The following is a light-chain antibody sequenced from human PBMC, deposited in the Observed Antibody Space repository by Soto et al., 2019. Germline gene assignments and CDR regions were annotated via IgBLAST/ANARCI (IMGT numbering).Light chain of an antibody. V-gene: IGKV3-11*01. Sequence: EIVLSQSPATLSLSPGKRATPSCRASQSVSRFLAWYQQKPGQAPRLLIYDASNRATGIPARFSGSGSGTDFTLTINNLEPEDFAVYYCQQRSNWPITFGQGTRLEI. CDR2: DAS. J-gene: IGKJ5*01. CDR1: QSVSRF. CDR3: QQRSNWPIT.